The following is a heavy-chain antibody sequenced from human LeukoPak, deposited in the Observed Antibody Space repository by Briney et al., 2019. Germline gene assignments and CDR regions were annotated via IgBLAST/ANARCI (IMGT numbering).Heavy chain of an antibody. Sequence: GGSLRLSCVASGFTFNSYSMSWVRQAPGKGLEWVSLISNGGTTYYADSVKGRFTISRDNSENTLYLQMNSLRAEDTAVYYCAKEARQCGPDCFSLLDCWGQGTLVTVSS. J-gene: IGHJ4*02. V-gene: IGHV3-23*01. CDR3: AKEARQCGPDCFSLLDC. CDR2: ISNGGTT. D-gene: IGHD2-21*02. CDR1: GFTFNSYS.